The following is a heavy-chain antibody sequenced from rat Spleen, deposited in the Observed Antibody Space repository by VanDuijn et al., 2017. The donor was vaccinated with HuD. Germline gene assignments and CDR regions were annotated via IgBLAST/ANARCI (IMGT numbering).Heavy chain of an antibody. V-gene: IGHV5-29*01. CDR1: GFTFSNYG. CDR3: ARRRIIRGPFDY. Sequence: EVQLVESGGGLVQPGRSLKLSCAASGFTFSNYGMAWVRQAPTKGLEWVATISYDGSSTYYRDSVKGRFTISRDNAKSTLYLQMDSLRSEDTATYYCARRRIIRGPFDYWGQGVMVTVSS. J-gene: IGHJ2*01. D-gene: IGHD4-3*01. CDR2: ISYDGSST.